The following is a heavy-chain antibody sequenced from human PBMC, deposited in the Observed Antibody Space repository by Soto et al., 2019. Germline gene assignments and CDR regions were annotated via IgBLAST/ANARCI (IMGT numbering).Heavy chain of an antibody. V-gene: IGHV3-23*01. CDR2: ISESGGST. CDR1: GFTFSNYA. D-gene: IGHD6-13*01. Sequence: GGSLRLSCAASGFTFSNYAMSWVRQAPGKGLVWVSAISESGGSTYYADSVKGRFTISRDNSKNTLYLQMNSLRAEDTAVYYCAKDCRGIAAAGTAFDYRGQGTLVTVSS. J-gene: IGHJ4*02. CDR3: AKDCRGIAAAGTAFDY.